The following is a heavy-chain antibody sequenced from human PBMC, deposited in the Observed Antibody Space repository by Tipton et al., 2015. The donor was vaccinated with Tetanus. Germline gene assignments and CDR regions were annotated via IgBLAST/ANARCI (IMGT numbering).Heavy chain of an antibody. D-gene: IGHD3-16*01. CDR2: IYYSGST. CDR3: ARDHGITWGGMGSYYGMDV. CDR1: GGSISGSSYY. J-gene: IGHJ6*02. V-gene: IGHV4-30-4*01. Sequence: TLSLTCSVSGGSISGSSYYWSWIRQPPGKGLESIGYIYYSGSTYYNPSLMSRVTISVDTSKNQFSLRLSSVTAADTAVYYCARDHGITWGGMGSYYGMDVWGQGTTVTVSS.